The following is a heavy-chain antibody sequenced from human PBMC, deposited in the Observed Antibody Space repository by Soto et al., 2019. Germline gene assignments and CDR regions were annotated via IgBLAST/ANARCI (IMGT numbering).Heavy chain of an antibody. J-gene: IGHJ5*02. CDR3: TRDASRDSSARGWFDP. D-gene: IGHD6-13*01. CDR2: ISSNSAYI. V-gene: IGHV3-21*02. Sequence: EVQLVESGGGLVKPGGSLRLSCAASGFTFRSFTMNWVRQAPGKGLEWVSTISSNSAYIYYTDALRGRFNMSRDNAKNSLHLQMNSLRAEDTAVYYCTRDASRDSSARGWFDPRCPGTLVTFSS. CDR1: GFTFRSFT.